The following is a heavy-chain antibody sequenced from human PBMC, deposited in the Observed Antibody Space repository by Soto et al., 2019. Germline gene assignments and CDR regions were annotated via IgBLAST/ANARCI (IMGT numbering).Heavy chain of an antibody. V-gene: IGHV4-39*01. J-gene: IGHJ6*02. D-gene: IGHD1-1*01. CDR2: IYYSGST. CDR3: ASGLVERRSRTGIYYYYGMDV. CDR1: GGSISSSSYH. Sequence: SETLSLPCTVSGGSISSSSYHGGWIRQPPGKGLERMGSIYYSGSTYYNPSLKSRVTISVDTSKNQFSLKLSSVIAADTAVYYCASGLVERRSRTGIYYYYGMDVWGQGTTVT.